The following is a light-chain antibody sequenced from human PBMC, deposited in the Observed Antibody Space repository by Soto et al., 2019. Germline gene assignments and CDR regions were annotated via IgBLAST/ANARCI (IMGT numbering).Light chain of an antibody. Sequence: DIQMTQSPSSLAASVGDSVAITCRASQSIRNYLNRYQQKPGRATKFLIHAVSRRQHGDSSRFSGSGSDIEFILTINNQPPEDFATHYCQQSYSSPRTFGQGTKREI. V-gene: IGKV1-39*01. CDR1: QSIRNY. CDR2: AVS. J-gene: IGKJ2*01. CDR3: QQSYSSPRT.